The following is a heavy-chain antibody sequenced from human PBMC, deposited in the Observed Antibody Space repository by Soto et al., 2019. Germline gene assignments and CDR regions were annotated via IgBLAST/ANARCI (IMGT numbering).Heavy chain of an antibody. V-gene: IGHV1-8*01. D-gene: IGHD5-18*01. CDR2: MNPNSGNT. J-gene: IGHJ4*02. Sequence: QVQLVQSGAEVKKPGASVKVSCKASGYTFTSYDIDRVRQATGQGHEWMGWMNPNSGNTVYAQKFQGRVTMTRNTSISTAFMELSSLRSEDTAVYYCARERSYGLDYWGQGTLVTVSS. CDR1: GYTFTSYD. CDR3: ARERSYGLDY.